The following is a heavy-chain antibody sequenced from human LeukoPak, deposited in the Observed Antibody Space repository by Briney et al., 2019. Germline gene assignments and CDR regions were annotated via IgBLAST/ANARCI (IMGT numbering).Heavy chain of an antibody. V-gene: IGHV3-21*01. CDR2: ISSSSSYI. J-gene: IGHJ6*02. D-gene: IGHD2-2*01. Sequence: GGSLRLSCAASGFTFSSYSMNWVRQAPGKGLEWVSSISSSSSYIYYADSVKGRFTISRDNAKNSLYLQMNSLRAEDTAVYYCARDPSDIVAVPATFVTDDYYYGMDVWGQGTTVTVSS. CDR3: ARDPSDIVAVPATFVTDDYYYGMDV. CDR1: GFTFSSYS.